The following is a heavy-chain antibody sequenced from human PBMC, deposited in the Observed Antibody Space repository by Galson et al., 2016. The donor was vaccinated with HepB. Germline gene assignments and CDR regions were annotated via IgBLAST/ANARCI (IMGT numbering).Heavy chain of an antibody. CDR1: GGSVSRGSYY. Sequence: LSLTCTVSGGSVSRGSYYWSWIRQSPGKGLEWIGYLTYSGSTNYNPSLKSRVAILADTSKNQFSLKLSSVTAADTAVYYCARYLEWLWGGMDVWGQGTTVTVSS. V-gene: IGHV4-61*01. D-gene: IGHD3-3*01. CDR2: LTYSGST. CDR3: ARYLEWLWGGMDV. J-gene: IGHJ6*02.